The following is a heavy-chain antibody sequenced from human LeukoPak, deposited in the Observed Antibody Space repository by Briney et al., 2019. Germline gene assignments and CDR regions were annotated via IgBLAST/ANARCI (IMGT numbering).Heavy chain of an antibody. Sequence: PGGSLRLSCAASGFTFSSYGMGWVRQAPGKGLEWVSAISGSGGSTYYADSVKGRFTISRDNAKNSLYLQMNSLRAEDTAVYYCARVYYDILTGYYGKTAYYYYMDVWGKGTTVTISS. CDR3: ARVYYDILTGYYGKTAYYYYMDV. CDR2: ISGSGGST. V-gene: IGHV3-23*01. CDR1: GFTFSSYG. J-gene: IGHJ6*03. D-gene: IGHD3-9*01.